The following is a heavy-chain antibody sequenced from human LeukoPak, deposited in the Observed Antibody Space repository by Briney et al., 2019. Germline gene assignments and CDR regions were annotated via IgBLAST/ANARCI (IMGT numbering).Heavy chain of an antibody. V-gene: IGHV4-59*08. CDR3: ARHSRGSGSPA. CDR1: GGSICSYY. J-gene: IGHJ5*02. Sequence: SETLSLTCTVSGGSICSYYWSWIRQPPGKGLEWIGYIYYSGSTNYNPSLKSRVTISVDTSKNQFSLKLSSVTAADTAVYYCARHSRGSGSPAWGQGTLVTVSS. CDR2: IYYSGST. D-gene: IGHD3-10*01.